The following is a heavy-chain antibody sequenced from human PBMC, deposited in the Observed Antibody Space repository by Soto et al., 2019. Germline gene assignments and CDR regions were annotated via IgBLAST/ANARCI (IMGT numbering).Heavy chain of an antibody. V-gene: IGHV1-69*06. D-gene: IGHD5-18*01. CDR2: IIPIFGTA. CDR1: GVTFSSYA. CDR3: ARGGYSYGFPFDY. Sequence: SVKVSCKASGVTFSSYAISWVRQAPGQGLEWMGGIIPIFGTANYAQKFQGRVTITADKSTSTAYMELSSLRSEDTAVYYCARGGYSYGFPFDYWGQGTLVTVSS. J-gene: IGHJ4*02.